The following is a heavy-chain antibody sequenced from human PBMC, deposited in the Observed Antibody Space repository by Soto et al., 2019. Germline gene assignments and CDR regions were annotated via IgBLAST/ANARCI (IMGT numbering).Heavy chain of an antibody. CDR3: AKVGGYCSGGRCFPQGVIYFDD. V-gene: IGHV3-23*01. D-gene: IGHD2-15*01. CDR2: ISGSGDT. CDR1: GFTYSIYA. Sequence: GGSLRLSCAASGFTYSIYAMTWVRQAPGKGLEWVSSISGSGDTYYADSVKGRFSISRDNSKNTLYLQMNSLRAEDTAVYYCAKVGGYCSGGRCFPQGVIYFDDWAQGTLVTVSS. J-gene: IGHJ4*02.